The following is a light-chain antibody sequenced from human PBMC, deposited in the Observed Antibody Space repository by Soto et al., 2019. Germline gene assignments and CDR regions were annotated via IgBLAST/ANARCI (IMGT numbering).Light chain of an antibody. V-gene: IGLV2-14*03. CDR2: DVS. CDR3: SSYSSSNSLGVV. Sequence: QSVLTQPASVSGSPGQSITISCTGTSSDIDAYKFVSWYQHHPGEAPKLIIYDVSDRPSGVSNRFSGSKSGNTASLTISGLQADDEADYYCSSYSSSNSLGVVFGGGTKLTVL. J-gene: IGLJ2*01. CDR1: SSDIDAYKF.